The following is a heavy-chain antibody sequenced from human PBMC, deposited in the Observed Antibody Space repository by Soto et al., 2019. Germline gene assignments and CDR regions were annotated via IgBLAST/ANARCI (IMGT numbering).Heavy chain of an antibody. CDR2: IYYSGST. D-gene: IGHD3-3*01. CDR1: GGSISSSSYY. J-gene: IGHJ6*02. V-gene: IGHV4-39*07. Sequence: SETLSLTCTVSGGSISSSSYYWGWIRHPPGKGLEWIGSIYYSGSTYYNPSLKSRVTISVDTSKNQFSLKLSSVTAADTAVYYCARLVFWSGYYYGMDVWGQGTTVTVSS. CDR3: ARLVFWSGYYYGMDV.